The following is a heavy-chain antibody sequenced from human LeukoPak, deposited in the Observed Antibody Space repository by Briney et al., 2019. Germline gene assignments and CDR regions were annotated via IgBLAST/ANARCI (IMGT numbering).Heavy chain of an antibody. CDR2: IYHSGST. V-gene: IGHV4-38-2*01. CDR1: GYSISSGYY. J-gene: IGHJ4*02. CDR3: ARGRADYDILTGYFDPYYFDY. Sequence: SETLSLTCAVSGYSISSGYYWGWIRQPPGKGLEWIGSIYHSGSTYYNPSLRSRVTMSVDTSKNQFSLKLSSVTAADTAVYYCARGRADYDILTGYFDPYYFDYWGQGTLVTVSS. D-gene: IGHD3-9*01.